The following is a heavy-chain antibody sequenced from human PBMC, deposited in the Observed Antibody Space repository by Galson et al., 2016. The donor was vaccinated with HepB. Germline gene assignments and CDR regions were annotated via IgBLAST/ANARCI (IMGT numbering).Heavy chain of an antibody. D-gene: IGHD6-13*01. CDR1: GYTFTSYG. Sequence: SVKVSCKASGYTFTSYGISWVRQAPGQGLEWMGWISGYNGNTHYGQKLQGRVTMTTDTSTSTVYMELRSLRSDDTAVYYCARDGAVIATAGTYYYGMDVWGQGTQVTVSS. CDR2: ISGYNGNT. CDR3: ARDGAVIATAGTYYYGMDV. V-gene: IGHV1-18*01. J-gene: IGHJ6*02.